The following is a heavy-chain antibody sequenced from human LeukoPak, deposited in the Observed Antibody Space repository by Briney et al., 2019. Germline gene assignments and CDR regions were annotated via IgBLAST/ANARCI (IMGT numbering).Heavy chain of an antibody. CDR1: GGTFSSYA. V-gene: IGHV1-69*13. J-gene: IGHJ3*02. CDR2: IIPIFSTA. Sequence: SVKVSCKASGGTFSSYAISWVRQAPGQGLEWMGGIIPIFSTANYAQKFQGRVTITADESTSTAYMELSSLRSEDTAVYYCARALKAVAASAFDIWGQGTMVTVSS. CDR3: ARALKAVAASAFDI. D-gene: IGHD2-15*01.